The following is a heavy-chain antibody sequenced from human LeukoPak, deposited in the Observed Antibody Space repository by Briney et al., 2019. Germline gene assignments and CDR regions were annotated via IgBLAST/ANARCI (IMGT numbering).Heavy chain of an antibody. CDR1: GFTFSSYW. J-gene: IGHJ4*02. CDR2: IKQDGSEK. Sequence: GGSLRLSCAASGFTFSSYWMSWVRQAPGKGLEWVANIKQDGSEKYYVDSVKGRFTISRDNAKNSLYLQMNSLRAEDTAVFYCAKTDPYYDSSGYPDYWGQGTLLTVSS. V-gene: IGHV3-7*03. D-gene: IGHD3-22*01. CDR3: AKTDPYYDSSGYPDY.